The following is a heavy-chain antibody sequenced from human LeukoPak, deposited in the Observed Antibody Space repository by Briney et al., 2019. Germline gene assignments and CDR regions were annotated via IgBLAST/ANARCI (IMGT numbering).Heavy chain of an antibody. CDR3: AREASLRGIHTPYYFDY. CDR1: GGSISSYY. Sequence: SETLSLTCTVSGGSISSYYWSWIRQPPGRGLEWIGYIYYSGSTNYNPSLKSRVTISVDTSKNQFSLKLSSVTAADTAVYYCAREASLRGIHTPYYFDYWGQGTLVTVSS. V-gene: IGHV4-59*01. CDR2: IYYSGST. J-gene: IGHJ4*02. D-gene: IGHD3-10*01.